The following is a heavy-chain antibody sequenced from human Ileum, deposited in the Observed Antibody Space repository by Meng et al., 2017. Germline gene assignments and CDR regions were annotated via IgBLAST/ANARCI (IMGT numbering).Heavy chain of an antibody. Sequence: QVQLQESGRGLVKPSQTLSLTCTVSGDSLTSVNTQWSWIRQSPGKGPEYIGYIYYDGNTYYNPSLKSRLIISIDTSRNEFSLRLNSVTAADTAVYYCAREFYVDTAMVIDSWGQGTLVTVSS. CDR1: GDSLTSVNTQ. CDR3: AREFYVDTAMVIDS. D-gene: IGHD5-18*01. CDR2: IYYDGNT. V-gene: IGHV4-30-4*01. J-gene: IGHJ4*02.